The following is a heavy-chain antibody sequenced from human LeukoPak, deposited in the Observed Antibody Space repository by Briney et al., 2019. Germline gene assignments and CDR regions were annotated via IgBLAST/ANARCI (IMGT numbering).Heavy chain of an antibody. Sequence: QPGGSLRLSCAASGFTFSSYEMIWVRQAPGKGLEWISYISSSGYTIYYADSVKGRFTISRDNAKNSLYLQMNSLRAEDTAVYYCAELGITMIGGVWGKGTTVTISS. CDR2: ISSSGYTI. CDR1: GFTFSSYE. V-gene: IGHV3-48*03. D-gene: IGHD3-10*02. CDR3: AELGITMIGGV. J-gene: IGHJ6*04.